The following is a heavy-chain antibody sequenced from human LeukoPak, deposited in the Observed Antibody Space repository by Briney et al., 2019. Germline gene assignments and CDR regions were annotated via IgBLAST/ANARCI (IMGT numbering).Heavy chain of an antibody. CDR3: ARGRVAYSAYYFDY. V-gene: IGHV4-59*01. CDR2: IYYTGNT. Sequence: PSETLSLTCTVSGDSITNYFWSWIRQPPGKGLEWIGYIYYTGNTNYKPSLKSRVTMSVDTSTNNFSLRLLSLPAAYAAVYYCARGRVAYSAYYFDYWGRGTLVTVSS. CDR1: GDSITNYF. D-gene: IGHD2-15*01. J-gene: IGHJ4*02.